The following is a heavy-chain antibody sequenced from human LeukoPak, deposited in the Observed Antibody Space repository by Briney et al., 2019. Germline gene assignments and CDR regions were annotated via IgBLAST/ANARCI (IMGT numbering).Heavy chain of an antibody. J-gene: IGHJ6*02. CDR3: ARGGGGLGV. CDR2: INTDGRTT. Sequence: GGSLRLSCAASGFTFSDYRMYWVRQPPGKGLVWASYINTDGRTTKYADSVRGRFTISRDNAKNTLYLQMNSLRAEDTAVYYCARGGGGLGVWCQGTTVTVSS. V-gene: IGHV3-74*03. CDR1: GFTFSDYR.